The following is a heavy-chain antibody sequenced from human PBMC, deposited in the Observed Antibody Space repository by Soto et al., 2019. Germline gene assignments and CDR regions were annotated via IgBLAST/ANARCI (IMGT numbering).Heavy chain of an antibody. CDR1: GFTFSNYW. CDR3: VRGSSFNGNYAGFDP. D-gene: IGHD1-7*01. J-gene: IGHJ5*02. V-gene: IGHV3-74*01. Sequence: EVQLVESGGDLVQPGGALRLSCAASGFTFSNYWMHWVRQAPGKGLVWVSRITSDGSRTSYADSVKGRFTISRDNAKNTLFLQMNSLRAEDTAVYYRVRGSSFNGNYAGFDPWGQGTLVTVSS. CDR2: ITSDGSRT.